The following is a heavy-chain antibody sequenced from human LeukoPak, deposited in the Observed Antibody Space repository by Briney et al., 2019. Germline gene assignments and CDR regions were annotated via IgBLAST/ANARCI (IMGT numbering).Heavy chain of an antibody. CDR1: GGSISSGGYY. J-gene: IGHJ4*02. CDR3: SNQKRGYIYGGKGYYFDY. Sequence: SETLSLTCTVSGGSISSGGYYWSWIRQHPGKGLEWIGYIYYSGSTYYNPSLKSRVTISVDTSKNQFSLKLSSVTAADTAVYYCSNQKRGYIYGGKGYYFDYWGQGTLVTVSS. D-gene: IGHD5-18*01. V-gene: IGHV4-31*08. CDR2: IYYSGST.